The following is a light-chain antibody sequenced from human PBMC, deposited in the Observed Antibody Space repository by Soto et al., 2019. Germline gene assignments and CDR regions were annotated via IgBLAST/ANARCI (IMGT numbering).Light chain of an antibody. CDR2: EVS. V-gene: IGLV2-8*01. J-gene: IGLJ1*01. CDR1: SSDVGSYNL. CDR3: SSYAGSNNYV. Sequence: ARTQPASVSGSPGQSITISCTGTSSDVGSYNLVSWYQQHPGKAPKLMIYEVSKRPSGVPDRFSGSKSGNTASLTVSGLQAEDEADYYCSSYAGSNNYVFGTGTKVTVL.